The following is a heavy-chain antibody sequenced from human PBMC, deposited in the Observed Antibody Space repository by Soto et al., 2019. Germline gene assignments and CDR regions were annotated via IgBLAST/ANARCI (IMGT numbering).Heavy chain of an antibody. D-gene: IGHD2-21*01. CDR2: SRNKANSFST. V-gene: IGHV3-72*01. CDR1: GFTFSDHY. CDR3: TRIAYNYGPGDY. J-gene: IGHJ4*02. Sequence: GGSLRLSCEVSGFTFSDHYMDWVRQAPGKGLEWVGRSRNKANSFSTAYAPSVKGRFTISRDDSKSSLYLQMNSLKTDDTAVYYCTRIAYNYGPGDYWGQGTLVTVSS.